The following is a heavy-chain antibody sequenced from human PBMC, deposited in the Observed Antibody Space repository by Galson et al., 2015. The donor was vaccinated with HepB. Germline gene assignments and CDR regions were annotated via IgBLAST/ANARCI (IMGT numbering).Heavy chain of an antibody. J-gene: IGHJ5*01. V-gene: IGHV3-21*01. CDR1: GFTFNSYS. D-gene: IGHD3-9*01. CDR3: ARGHKPTSYYDILAPFVFSGVEFWFDS. Sequence: LRLSCAASGFTFNSYSLSWVRQAPAQGLEWVSSISSASTYKYYSDSVKGRFTISRDNAKNSLYLQMSSLRAEYTAVYYCARGHKPTSYYDILAPFVFSGVEFWFDSWGQGSLVTVSS. CDR2: ISSASTYK.